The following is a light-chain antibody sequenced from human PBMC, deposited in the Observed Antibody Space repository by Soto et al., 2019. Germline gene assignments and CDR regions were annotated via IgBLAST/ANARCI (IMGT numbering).Light chain of an antibody. Sequence: EVVMTQSPATLSVSPGDGAALSCRASQSVSSNLAWYQQKPGQSPMLLIYGASTRATGVPARFSGTGSGTEFILTISSLQSEDFVVYYCQQYNNWPLTFGGGTKVDI. J-gene: IGKJ4*01. CDR2: GAS. CDR1: QSVSSN. CDR3: QQYNNWPLT. V-gene: IGKV3D-15*01.